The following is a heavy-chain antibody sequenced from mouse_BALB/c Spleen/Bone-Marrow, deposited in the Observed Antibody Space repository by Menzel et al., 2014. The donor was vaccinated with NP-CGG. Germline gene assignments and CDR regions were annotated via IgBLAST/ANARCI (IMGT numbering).Heavy chain of an antibody. CDR3: ARQDYDWFAY. J-gene: IGHJ3*01. CDR2: ISSGGSYT. V-gene: IGHV5-6*01. CDR1: GFTFSSYG. Sequence: EVKLMESGGVLVKPGGSLKLSCAASGFTFSSYGMSWVRQTPDKRLEWVATISSGGSYTYYPDSVKGRFTISRDNAKNTLYLQMSSLKSEDTAMYYCARQDYDWFAYWGQGTLVTVSA. D-gene: IGHD2-4*01.